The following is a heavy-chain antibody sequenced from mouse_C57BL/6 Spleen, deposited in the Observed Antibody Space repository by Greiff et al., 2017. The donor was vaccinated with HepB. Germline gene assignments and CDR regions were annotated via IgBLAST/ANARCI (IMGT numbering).Heavy chain of an antibody. J-gene: IGHJ2*01. D-gene: IGHD1-1*01. CDR3: ARWGYITTVVDC. CDR1: GYTFTSYW. CDR2: IHPTSGST. Sequence: VQLQQPGAELVKPGASVKLSCKASGYTFTSYWMHWVKQRPGQGLEWIGMIHPTSGSTNYNEKFKSKATLTVDKSSSTAYMQLSSLTSEDSAVYYCARWGYITTVVDCGGQGTTLTVSS. V-gene: IGHV1-64*01.